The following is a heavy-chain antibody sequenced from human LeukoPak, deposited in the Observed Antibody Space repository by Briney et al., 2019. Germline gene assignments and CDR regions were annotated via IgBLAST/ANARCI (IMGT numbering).Heavy chain of an antibody. CDR3: ARAEYYYGSGSYWVFDY. J-gene: IGHJ4*02. CDR2: IIPILGIA. V-gene: IGHV1-69*04. CDR1: GGTFSSYA. Sequence: SVKVSCKASGGTFSSYAISWVRQAPGQGLEWMGRIIPILGIANYARKFQGRVTITADKSTSTAYMELSSLRSEDTAVYYCARAEYYYGSGSYWVFDYWGQGTLVTVSS. D-gene: IGHD3-10*01.